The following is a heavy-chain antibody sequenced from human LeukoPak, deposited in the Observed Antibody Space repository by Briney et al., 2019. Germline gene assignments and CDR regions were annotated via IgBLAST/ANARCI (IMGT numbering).Heavy chain of an antibody. CDR3: ARDCSSTTCYTRSFDP. CDR2: IYYSGNT. CDR1: GGSISSYY. D-gene: IGHD2-2*02. Sequence: SETLSLTCTVSGGSISSYYWSWIRQPPGKGLEWIGYIYYSGNTNYNPSLKSRVTISGDTSKNQFSLNLSSVTATDTAVYYCARDCSSTTCYTRSFDPWGQGTLVTVSS. J-gene: IGHJ5*02. V-gene: IGHV4-59*12.